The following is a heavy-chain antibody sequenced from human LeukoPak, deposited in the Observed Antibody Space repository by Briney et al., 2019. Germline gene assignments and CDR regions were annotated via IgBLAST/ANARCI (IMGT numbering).Heavy chain of an antibody. J-gene: IGHJ5*02. D-gene: IGHD2-2*01. CDR2: ISAYNGNT. Sequence: VSVKVSCKASGYTFTSYGISWVRQAPGQGLEWMGWISAYNGNTNYAQKLQGRVTMTTDTSTSTAYMELRSLRSDDTAVYYCARVTASVRYCSSTSCLNWFDPWGQGTLVTVSS. V-gene: IGHV1-18*01. CDR1: GYTFTSYG. CDR3: ARVTASVRYCSSTSCLNWFDP.